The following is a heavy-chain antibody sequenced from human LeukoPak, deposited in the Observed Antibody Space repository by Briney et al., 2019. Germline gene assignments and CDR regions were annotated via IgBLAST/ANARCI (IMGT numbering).Heavy chain of an antibody. CDR1: GYTFTSYY. Sequence: ASVKVSCKASGYTFTSYYMHWVRQAPGQGLEWMGIINPSGGSTSYAQKFQGRVTMTRDTSTSTVYMELSSLRSEDTAVYYCARGNQYYDILTGYCRRGGAFDIWGQGTMVTVSS. CDR3: ARGNQYYDILTGYCRRGGAFDI. CDR2: INPSGGST. J-gene: IGHJ3*02. D-gene: IGHD3-9*01. V-gene: IGHV1-46*01.